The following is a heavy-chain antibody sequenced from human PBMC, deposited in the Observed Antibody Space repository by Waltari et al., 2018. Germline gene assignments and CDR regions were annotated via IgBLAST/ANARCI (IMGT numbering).Heavy chain of an antibody. D-gene: IGHD3-3*01. J-gene: IGHJ4*02. CDR1: GYTFTSYA. Sequence: QVQLVQSGAEVKKPGASVKVSCKASGYTFTSYAMHWVRQAPGQRLEWMGWINAGNGNTKYSQEFQGRVTITRDTSASTAYMELSSLRSEDMAVYYCARGDFWSGYYSLDYWGQGTLVTVSS. CDR2: INAGNGNT. CDR3: ARGDFWSGYYSLDY. V-gene: IGHV1-3*03.